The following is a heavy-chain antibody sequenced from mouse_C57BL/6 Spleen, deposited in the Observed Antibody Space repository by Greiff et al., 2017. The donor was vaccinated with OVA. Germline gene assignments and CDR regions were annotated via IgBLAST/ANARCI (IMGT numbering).Heavy chain of an antibody. Sequence: QVQLKQPGAELVKLGASVKMSCKASGYTFTSYWITWVKQRPGQGLEWIGDIYPGSGSTNYNEKFKSKATLTVDTSSSTAYMQLSSLTSEDSAVYYCARDYYGSSYDYAMDYWGQGTSVTVSS. J-gene: IGHJ4*01. CDR3: ARDYYGSSYDYAMDY. CDR2: IYPGSGST. V-gene: IGHV1-55*01. D-gene: IGHD1-1*01. CDR1: GYTFTSYW.